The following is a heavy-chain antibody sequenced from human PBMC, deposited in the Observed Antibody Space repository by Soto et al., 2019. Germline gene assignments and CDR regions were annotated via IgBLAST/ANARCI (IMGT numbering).Heavy chain of an antibody. J-gene: IGHJ4*02. CDR2: ISGSGGST. Sequence: PGGSLRLSCAASGFTFSSYAMSWVRQAPGKGLEWVSAISGSGGSTYYADSVKGRFTISRDSSKNTLYLQMNSLRAEDTAIYYCAKDRATVVTRGFDYWGQGTLVTVSS. CDR1: GFTFSSYA. CDR3: AKDRATVVTRGFDY. V-gene: IGHV3-23*01. D-gene: IGHD4-17*01.